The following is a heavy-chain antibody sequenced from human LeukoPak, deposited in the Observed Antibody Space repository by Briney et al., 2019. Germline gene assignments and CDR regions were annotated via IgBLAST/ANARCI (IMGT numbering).Heavy chain of an antibody. CDR1: GFTFSSYS. CDR2: ISSSSSYI. J-gene: IGHJ6*03. D-gene: IGHD6-19*01. Sequence: PGGSLRLSCAASGFTFSSYSMNWVRQAPGKGLEWVSSISSSSSYIYYADSVKGRFTISRDNAKNSLYLQMNSLRAEDTAVYYCATTLSGWSPPQTSYYSYYMDVWGKGATVTISS. CDR3: ATTLSGWSPPQTSYYSYYMDV. V-gene: IGHV3-21*01.